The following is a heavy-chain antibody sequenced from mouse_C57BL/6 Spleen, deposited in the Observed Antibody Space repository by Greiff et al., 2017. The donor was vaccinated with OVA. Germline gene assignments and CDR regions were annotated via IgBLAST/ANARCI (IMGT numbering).Heavy chain of an antibody. V-gene: IGHV5-6*02. D-gene: IGHD2-1*01. CDR3: ARQGNSYFDY. CDR2: ISSGGSYT. CDR1: GFTFSSYG. Sequence: DVKLVESGGDLVKPGGSLKLSCAASGFTFSSYGMSWVRQTPDKRLEWVATISSGGSYTYYPDSVKGRFTISRDNAKNTLYLQMSSLKSEDTAMYYCARQGNSYFDYWGQGTTLTVSS. J-gene: IGHJ2*01.